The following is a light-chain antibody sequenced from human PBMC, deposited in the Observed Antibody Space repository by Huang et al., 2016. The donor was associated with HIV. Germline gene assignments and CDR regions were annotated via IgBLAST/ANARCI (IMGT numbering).Light chain of an antibody. CDR3: QQYNYWPQT. Sequence: EIVMTQSPATLSVSPGERATLSCRASETVVRNLAWYQQKPGQAPGLLIHGAATRAPGIPARFSGSGYGAEFTLTISSLQSEDVAVYYCQQYNYWPQTFGQGTKVEIK. CDR1: ETVVRN. V-gene: IGKV3-15*01. J-gene: IGKJ1*01. CDR2: GAA.